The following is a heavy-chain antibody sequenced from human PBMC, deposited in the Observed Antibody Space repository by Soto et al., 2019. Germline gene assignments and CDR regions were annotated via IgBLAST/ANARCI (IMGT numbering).Heavy chain of an antibody. CDR1: GYIFPSHY. CDR3: ARKYSSSSPSDF. D-gene: IGHD6-6*01. CDR2: INPTGGST. Sequence: ASVKVSCKGSGYIFPSHYMRWVRQAPGQGLEWMGVINPTGGSTSYAQKFQGRVTMTRDTSTSTVYMELSSLRSEDTAVYYCARKYSSSSPSDFWGQGTLVTVSS. V-gene: IGHV1-46*01. J-gene: IGHJ4*02.